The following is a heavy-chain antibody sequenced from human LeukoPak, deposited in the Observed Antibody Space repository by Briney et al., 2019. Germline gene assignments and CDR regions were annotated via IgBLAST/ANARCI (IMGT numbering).Heavy chain of an antibody. CDR3: ARNPGSSAGYYYYYMHV. CDR2: IKQDGSEK. D-gene: IGHD6-6*01. CDR1: GFTFSSYW. J-gene: IGHJ6*03. Sequence: GGSQRLSCAASGFTFSSYWMSWVRQAPGKGLEWVANIKQDGSEKYYVDSVKGRFTISRDNAKNSLYLQMNSLRAEDTAVYYCARNPGSSAGYYYYYMHVWGKGPTVTVSS. V-gene: IGHV3-7*01.